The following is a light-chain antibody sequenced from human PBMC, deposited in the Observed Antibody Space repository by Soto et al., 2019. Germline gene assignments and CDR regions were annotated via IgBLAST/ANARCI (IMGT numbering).Light chain of an antibody. CDR2: AAS. CDR3: QQSYTTPRT. Sequence: DIQMTQSPSSLSASVGDRVTITCRAGQSINSYLNWYQQKPGKAPKLLIYAASSLQGGVPSRFSGSGSGTDFTLTTSSLQPEDFATYYCQQSYTTPRTFGQGTKVEIK. CDR1: QSINSY. V-gene: IGKV1-39*01. J-gene: IGKJ1*01.